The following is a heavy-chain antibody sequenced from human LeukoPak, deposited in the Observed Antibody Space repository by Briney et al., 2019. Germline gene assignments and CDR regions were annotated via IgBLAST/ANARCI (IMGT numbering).Heavy chain of an antibody. V-gene: IGHV3-21*01. CDR2: ISSSISYI. J-gene: IGHJ6*03. CDR1: VVTFSIYS. CDR3: ASYYYYYYMDV. Sequence: GGSLRLSRAASVVTFSIYSMSWVRHAPGRGLEWVSYISSSISYIYYADSVTGRFTISRDNAKNSLYLQMNSLRAEDTVVYYCASYYYYYYMDVWGKGTTVTVS.